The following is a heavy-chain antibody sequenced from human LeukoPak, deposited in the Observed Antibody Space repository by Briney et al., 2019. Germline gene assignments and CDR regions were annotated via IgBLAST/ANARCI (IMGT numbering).Heavy chain of an antibody. J-gene: IGHJ4*02. D-gene: IGHD3-9*01. CDR1: GFTFSSYA. CDR3: AKDRLRYFDWLPNGDFDY. CDR2: ISGSGGST. V-gene: IGHV3-23*01. Sequence: GGSLRLSCAASGFTFSSYAMSWVRQAPGKGLEWVSAISGSGGSTYYADSVKGRFTISRDNSKNTLYLQMNNLRAEDTAVYYCAKDRLRYFDWLPNGDFDYWGQGTLVTVSS.